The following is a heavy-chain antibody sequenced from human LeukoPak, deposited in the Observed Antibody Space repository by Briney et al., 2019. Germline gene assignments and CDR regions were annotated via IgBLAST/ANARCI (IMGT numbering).Heavy chain of an antibody. CDR2: LIVVSGTT. CDR3: AVYCSGGCYSGLV. V-gene: IGHV3-23*01. J-gene: IGHJ4*02. D-gene: IGHD2-21*02. Sequence: GGSLRLSCADSGFTFSSYAMTWVRQTPGKGLEWVSALIVVSGTTYYADSVTGRFTISRDNSKNTLYLQMNTLRAEDTAVYYCAVYCSGGCYSGLVWGQGTLVTVSS. CDR1: GFTFSSYA.